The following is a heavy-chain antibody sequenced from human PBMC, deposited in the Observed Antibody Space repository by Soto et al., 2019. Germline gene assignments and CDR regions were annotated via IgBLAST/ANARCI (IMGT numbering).Heavy chain of an antibody. J-gene: IGHJ6*02. CDR1: GFTFSSYS. D-gene: IGHD6-19*01. Sequence: EVQLVESGGGLVQPGGSLRLSCAASGFTFSSYSMNWVRQAPGKGLEWVSYISSSSSNIYYADSVKGRFTISRDNAKNSLYLQMNSLRDEDTAVYYCARGLGLDPYYYYGMDVWGQGTTVTVSS. V-gene: IGHV3-48*02. CDR2: ISSSSSNI. CDR3: ARGLGLDPYYYYGMDV.